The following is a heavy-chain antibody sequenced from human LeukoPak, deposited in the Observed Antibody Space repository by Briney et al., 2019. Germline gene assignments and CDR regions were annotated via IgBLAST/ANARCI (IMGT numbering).Heavy chain of an antibody. CDR1: GFTFSSYA. CDR3: AKDPFPYDIGGSGDY. J-gene: IGHJ4*02. Sequence: PGGSLRLSCAASGFTFSSYAMSWVRQAPGKGLELVSAISGSGSSTYYADSLKGRFTISRDNSQNTLYLQMSSLRAEDTAVYYCAKDPFPYDIGGSGDYWGQGTLVTVSS. D-gene: IGHD3-9*01. V-gene: IGHV3-23*01. CDR2: ISGSGSST.